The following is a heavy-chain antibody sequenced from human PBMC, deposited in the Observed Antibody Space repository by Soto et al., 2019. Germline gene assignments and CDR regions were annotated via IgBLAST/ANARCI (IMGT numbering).Heavy chain of an antibody. D-gene: IGHD1-26*01. CDR2: ISGSGGST. Sequence: GGSLRLSCVASGFTFSSYAMSWVRQAPGKGLEWVSVISGSGGSTYYADSVEGRFTISRDNSKNTLYLQMNSLRAEDTAVYYCAKRGSGSQFDYWGQGTLVTVSS. J-gene: IGHJ4*02. V-gene: IGHV3-23*01. CDR1: GFTFSSYA. CDR3: AKRGSGSQFDY.